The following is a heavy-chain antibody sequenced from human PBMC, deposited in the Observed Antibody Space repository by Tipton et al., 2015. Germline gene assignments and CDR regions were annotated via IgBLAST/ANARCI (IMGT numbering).Heavy chain of an antibody. V-gene: IGHV3-7*01. CDR1: GLSFSSYW. D-gene: IGHD3-22*01. CDR3: ATYYYASHGPNRDWWGYFDN. CDR2: MRPDGSEK. J-gene: IGHJ4*02. Sequence: LRLSCAASGLSFSSYWMSWVRQAPGKGLEWVANMRPDGSEKFYVDSVKGRFTISRDNANNSLYLQMNSLGGEDTAVYYCATYYYASHGPNRDWWGYFDNWGPGTLVTVSS.